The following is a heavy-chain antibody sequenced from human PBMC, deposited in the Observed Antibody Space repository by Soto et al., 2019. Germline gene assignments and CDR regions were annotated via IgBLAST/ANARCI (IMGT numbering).Heavy chain of an antibody. J-gene: IGHJ4*02. Sequence: QVQLVQSGAEVRKPGASVKVSCKSSGYTFINHGIFWVRQAPGQGLEWMAWIYPYNGNTNYAQKFLGRVTLTTDTSTSTAYMDLRRLTSDDTAIYYCARDLTGTAGWGYWGQGTLVTVSS. CDR3: ARDLTGTAGWGY. CDR2: IYPYNGNT. CDR1: GYTFINHG. V-gene: IGHV1-18*01. D-gene: IGHD1-1*01.